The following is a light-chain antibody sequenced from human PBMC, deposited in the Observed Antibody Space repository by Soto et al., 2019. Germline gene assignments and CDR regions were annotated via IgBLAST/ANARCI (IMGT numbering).Light chain of an antibody. Sequence: EIVMTQSPATLSVSPGESATLTCRASQSINRDLAWYVQKPGQAPRRVVYGASTWATGVPRRFTGSWSGTDFTLTSSGLQSEDFADYYCQQYKSWPITFGQGTRLENK. CDR2: GAS. V-gene: IGKV3D-15*01. CDR3: QQYKSWPIT. J-gene: IGKJ5*01. CDR1: QSINRD.